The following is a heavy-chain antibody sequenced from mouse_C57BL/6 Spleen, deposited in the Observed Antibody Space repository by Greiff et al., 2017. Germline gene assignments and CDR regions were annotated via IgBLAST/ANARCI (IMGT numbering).Heavy chain of an antibody. D-gene: IGHD6-2*01. Sequence: VQLQQSGAELVKPGASVKMSCKASGYTFTSYWITWVKQRPGQGLEWIGDIYPGSGSTNYNEKFKSKATLTVDTSSRTAYMQPSSLTAEDAAVDDCARVSLRARYVDEGGEGTTLRVSS. CDR2: IYPGSGST. CDR1: GYTFTSYW. CDR3: ARVSLRARYVDE. J-gene: IGHJ2*01. V-gene: IGHV1-55*01.